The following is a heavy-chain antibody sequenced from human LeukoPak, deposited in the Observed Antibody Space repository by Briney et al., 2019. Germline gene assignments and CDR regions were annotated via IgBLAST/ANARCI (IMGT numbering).Heavy chain of an antibody. CDR2: IYTSGSS. J-gene: IGHJ4*02. D-gene: IGHD3-22*01. Sequence: SETLSLTCTVSGGSISSYYWSWIRQPAGKGLEWIGRIYTSGSSSYNPSLKSRVTISVDTSKNQFSLKLSSVTAADTAIYYCARRLYDSSGYYLDYWGQGTLVTVSP. CDR3: ARRLYDSSGYYLDY. V-gene: IGHV4-4*07. CDR1: GGSISSYY.